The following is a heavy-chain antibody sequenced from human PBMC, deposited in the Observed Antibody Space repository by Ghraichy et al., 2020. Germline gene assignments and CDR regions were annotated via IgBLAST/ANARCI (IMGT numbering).Heavy chain of an antibody. Sequence: SQTLSLTCAVSGGSISSYYWSWIRQPPGKGLEWIGFIYHSGSTNYNPSLKSRVTISVDTSKNQFSLKLSSVTAADTAVYYCARQRDAFDIWGQGTMVTVSS. CDR1: GGSISSYY. V-gene: IGHV4-59*08. J-gene: IGHJ3*02. CDR2: IYHSGST. CDR3: ARQRDAFDI.